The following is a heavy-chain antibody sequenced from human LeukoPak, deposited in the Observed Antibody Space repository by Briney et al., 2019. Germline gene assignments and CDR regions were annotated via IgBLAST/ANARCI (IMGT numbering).Heavy chain of an antibody. Sequence: SVKVSCKASGGTFSSYAISWVRQAPGQGLEWMGGIIPIFGTANYARKFQGRVTITADESTSTAYMELSSLRSEDTAVYYCARVDGSGSYSWFDPWGQGTLVTVSS. D-gene: IGHD3-10*01. V-gene: IGHV1-69*13. CDR1: GGTFSSYA. CDR3: ARVDGSGSYSWFDP. J-gene: IGHJ5*02. CDR2: IIPIFGTA.